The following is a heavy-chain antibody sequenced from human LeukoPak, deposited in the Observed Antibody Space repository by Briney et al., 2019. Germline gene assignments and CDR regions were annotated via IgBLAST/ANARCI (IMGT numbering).Heavy chain of an antibody. CDR2: VYYSGST. D-gene: IGHD2-15*01. J-gene: IGHJ4*02. CDR3: ARIHRYCSGGACYVLDN. Sequence: SETLSLTCTVSGGSISGHYWSWIRQPPGRGLEWIGYVYYSGSTNYNPSFKSRITISVDTSRNQFSLQLSSATAADTAVYYCARIHRYCSGGACYVLDNWGQGTLVAVSS. CDR1: GGSISGHY. V-gene: IGHV4-59*11.